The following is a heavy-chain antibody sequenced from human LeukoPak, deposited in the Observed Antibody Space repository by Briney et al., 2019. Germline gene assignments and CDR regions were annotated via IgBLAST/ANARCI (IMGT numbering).Heavy chain of an antibody. CDR1: GGSISSYY. V-gene: IGHV4-59*01. Sequence: SETLSLTCTVSGGSISSYYWSWIRQPPGKGLERIGYIYYSGSTNYNPSLKSRVTISVDTSKNQFSLKLSSVTAADTAVYYCATTYYYGSGGFDYWGQGTLVTVSS. CDR2: IYYSGST. J-gene: IGHJ4*02. CDR3: ATTYYYGSGGFDY. D-gene: IGHD3-10*01.